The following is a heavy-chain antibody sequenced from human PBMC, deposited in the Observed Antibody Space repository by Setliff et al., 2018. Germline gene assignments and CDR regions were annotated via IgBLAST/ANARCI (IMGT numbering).Heavy chain of an antibody. V-gene: IGHV3-20*04. CDR3: ARGGVAATAPNGL. CDR2: INWSGAGT. J-gene: IGHJ1*01. CDR1: GFTFGDYG. Sequence: LRLSCAASGFTFGDYGMAWVRQAPGKGLEWVSGINWSGAGTGYADSVKGRFTISRDNTNNSLYLQMNNLRVEDTALYYCARGGVAATAPNGLWGQGTLVTVSS. D-gene: IGHD6-13*01.